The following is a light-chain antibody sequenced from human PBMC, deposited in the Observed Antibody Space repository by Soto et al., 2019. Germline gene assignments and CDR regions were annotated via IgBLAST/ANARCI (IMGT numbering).Light chain of an antibody. CDR2: AAS. J-gene: IGKJ2*02. CDR3: QQLNSYPRT. Sequence: DVPLTQSPSFLSASVGDRVTITCRASQDLNSYLAWYQQKPGTAPKLLISAASTLQSGVPSRFSGSGSGTEFTLTISSLQPEDFATYYCQQLNSYPRTFGQGTKLEIK. CDR1: QDLNSY. V-gene: IGKV1-9*01.